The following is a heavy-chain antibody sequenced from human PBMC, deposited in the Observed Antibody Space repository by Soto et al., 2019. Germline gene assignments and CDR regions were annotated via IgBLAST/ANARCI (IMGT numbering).Heavy chain of an antibody. Sequence: QVQLVQSGAEVQKTGSSVRVSCKASGGTFTSYRINWLRQAPGHGLEWMGGIVPIRRTAEYAQEFQGRVTMAADETARIAYMERRSLKSQDTAVYYCVRDAGAKLSSSWGQGTLVTVSS. V-gene: IGHV1-69*01. J-gene: IGHJ4*02. CDR3: VRDAGAKLSSS. CDR1: GGTFTSYR. D-gene: IGHD6-13*01. CDR2: IVPIRRTA.